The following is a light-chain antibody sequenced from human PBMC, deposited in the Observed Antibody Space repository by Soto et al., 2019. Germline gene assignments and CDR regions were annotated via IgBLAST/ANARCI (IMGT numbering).Light chain of an antibody. CDR1: SSDVGGYNY. CDR2: DVS. J-gene: IGLJ2*01. Sequence: QSALTQPASVSGSPGQSITISCTGTSSDVGGYNYVSWYQQHPGKAPKLMIYDVSKRPSGVSNHFSGSKSGNTASLTISGIQDDDEAYYYCSSYTSSSTVFGGGTKLTVL. CDR3: SSYTSSSTV. V-gene: IGLV2-14*01.